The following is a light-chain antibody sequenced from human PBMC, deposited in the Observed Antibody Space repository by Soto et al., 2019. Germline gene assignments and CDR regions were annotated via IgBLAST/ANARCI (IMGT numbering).Light chain of an antibody. Sequence: DIVLTQSPVTLXFSPGQKSTLCCXXSQSITNNFLAWYQQKPGQAPRLLIYGASYRATGIPDRFSGSGSGTDFTLTISRLEPEDFAVYYCHQYGSSPSTFGQGTKVDIK. V-gene: IGKV3-20*01. CDR2: GAS. CDR3: HQYGSSPST. J-gene: IGKJ1*01. CDR1: QSITNNF.